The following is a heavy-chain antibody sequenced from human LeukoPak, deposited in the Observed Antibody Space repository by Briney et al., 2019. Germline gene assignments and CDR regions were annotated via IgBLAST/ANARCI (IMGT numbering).Heavy chain of an antibody. V-gene: IGHV3-7*01. CDR3: ARARVYYGSGSY. J-gene: IGHJ4*02. Sequence: PGGSLRLSCAASGFTFSSYWTSWVRQAPGKGLEWVANIKQDGSEKYYVDSVKGRFTISRDNAKNSLYLQMNSLRAEDTAVYYCARARVYYGSGSYWGQGTLVTVSS. D-gene: IGHD3-10*01. CDR2: IKQDGSEK. CDR1: GFTFSSYW.